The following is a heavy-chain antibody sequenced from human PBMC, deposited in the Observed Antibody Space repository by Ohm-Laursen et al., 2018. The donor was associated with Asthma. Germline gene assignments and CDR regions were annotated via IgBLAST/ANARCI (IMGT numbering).Heavy chain of an antibody. CDR2: INAGNGNT. V-gene: IGHV1-3*01. CDR1: GYTFTSYA. D-gene: IGHD4-17*01. J-gene: IGHJ4*02. CDR3: ARDDYGWDYFDY. Sequence: ASVKVSCKASGYTFTSYAMHWVRQAPGQRLEWMGWINAGNGNTKYSQKFQGRVTITRDTSASTAYMELSSLRSEDTAVYYCARDDYGWDYFDYWGQGTLVTVSS.